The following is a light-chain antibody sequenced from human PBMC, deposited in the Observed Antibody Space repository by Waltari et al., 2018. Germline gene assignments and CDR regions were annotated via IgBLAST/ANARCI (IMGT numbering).Light chain of an antibody. CDR2: YDS. Sequence: SYVLTQPPSVSVAPGETASIPCGGDNVGSYGWPWYQQKPGQAPVLVIFYDSDRPSGIPARFSGSNSGNTATLTITSVEAGDEARYYCQVWHADIDPGVFGTGTEVTVL. CDR1: NVGSYG. V-gene: IGLV3-21*04. J-gene: IGLJ1*01. CDR3: QVWHADIDPGV.